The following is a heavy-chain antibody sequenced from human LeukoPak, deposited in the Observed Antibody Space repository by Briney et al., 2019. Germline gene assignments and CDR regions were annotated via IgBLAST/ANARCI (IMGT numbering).Heavy chain of an antibody. J-gene: IGHJ3*02. Sequence: GGSLRLSCAASGFTFSDWYMNWVRQAPGKGLEWISCIGTSSTNTHYADSVKGRFTISRDNTKNSVHLQLKNVRAEDTAVYYFARPCGGDCSFLDIWGQGTMVTVSS. CDR3: ARPCGGDCSFLDI. CDR2: IGTSSTNT. CDR1: GFTFSDWY. V-gene: IGHV3-11*01. D-gene: IGHD2-21*01.